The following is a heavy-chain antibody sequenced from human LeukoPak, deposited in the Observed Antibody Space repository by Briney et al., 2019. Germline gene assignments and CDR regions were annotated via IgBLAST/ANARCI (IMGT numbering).Heavy chain of an antibody. J-gene: IGHJ5*02. CDR3: ARDGGSGAGITIFGVAPLTRKNNWFDP. Sequence: GASVKVSCKASGYTFTGYYMHWVRQAPGQGLEWMGWINPNSGGTNYAQKFQGRVTMTRDTSISTAYMELSRLRSDDTAVYYCARDGGSGAGITIFGVAPLTRKNNWFDPWGQGTLVTASS. V-gene: IGHV1-2*02. D-gene: IGHD3-3*01. CDR2: INPNSGGT. CDR1: GYTFTGYY.